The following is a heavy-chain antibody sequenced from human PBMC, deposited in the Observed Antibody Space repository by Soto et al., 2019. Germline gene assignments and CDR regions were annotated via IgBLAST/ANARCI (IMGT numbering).Heavy chain of an antibody. CDR3: ARQRPTDGRWEFANYYGMDV. CDR1: GGSFSVYY. Sequence: SETLSLTCAVYGGSFSVYYWSWVRQPPGKGLEWIGEIIHSESTKYNPSLKSRVTISVDTSKNQFSLKLSSVTAADTAVYYCARQRPTDGRWEFANYYGMDVWGQGTPVTVSS. J-gene: IGHJ6*02. CDR2: IIHSEST. V-gene: IGHV4-34*12. D-gene: IGHD1-26*01.